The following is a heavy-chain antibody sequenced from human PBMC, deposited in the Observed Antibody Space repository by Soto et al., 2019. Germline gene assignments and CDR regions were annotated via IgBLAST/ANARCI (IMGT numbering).Heavy chain of an antibody. Sequence: QVQLVQSGAEVKKPGASVKVSCKASGYTFTSYGISWVRQAPGQGLEWMGWISAYNGNTNYAQKLQGRVTMTTDTXXXXXXXXXXXXXXXXXXXXXXXXXXXXXXXXXXXXWFDPWCQGTLVTVSS. CDR1: GYTFTSYG. CDR3: XXXXXXXXXXXXXXWFDP. V-gene: IGHV1-18*01. J-gene: IGHJ5*02. CDR2: ISAYNGNT.